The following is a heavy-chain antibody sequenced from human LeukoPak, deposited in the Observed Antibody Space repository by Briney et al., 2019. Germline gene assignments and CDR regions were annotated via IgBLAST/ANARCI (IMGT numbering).Heavy chain of an antibody. Sequence: KTSETLSLTCGVYGGSFSGYYWSWIRQPPGKGLEWIGEINHSGSTNYNPSLKSRVTISADTSKNQFSLKLNSVTAADTAVYYCARGKPATVFDYWGQGTLVTVSS. CDR3: ARGKPATVFDY. V-gene: IGHV4-34*01. J-gene: IGHJ4*02. CDR2: INHSGST. D-gene: IGHD1-26*01. CDR1: GGSFSGYY.